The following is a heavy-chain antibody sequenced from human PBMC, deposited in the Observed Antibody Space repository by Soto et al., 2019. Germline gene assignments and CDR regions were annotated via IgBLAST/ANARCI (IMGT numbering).Heavy chain of an antibody. D-gene: IGHD5-18*01. CDR3: VKELPNFYSYGYN. CDR2: ISSSGDNT. Sequence: PGGSLRLSCSASGFTFSNYGMLWVRQAPGKGLQYVSGISSSGDNTYYADSVKGRFTISRDNSENTVYLQMSSLRPEDTAVYYCVKELPNFYSYGYNWRQRILVTVCS. V-gene: IGHV3-64D*06. CDR1: GFTFSNYG. J-gene: IGHJ4*02.